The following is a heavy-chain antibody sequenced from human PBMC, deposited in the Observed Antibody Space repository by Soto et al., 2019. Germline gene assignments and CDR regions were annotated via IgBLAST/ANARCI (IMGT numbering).Heavy chain of an antibody. Sequence: GPQRLRNSASWVNFVAYGGRWIRPTTGRGLEWVSAMTTSSDIYYADSVKGRFTISRDNAKNSVSLQMDSLRAEDTAVYFCAREETAWPLAYGLDAWGQGTTVTVSS. V-gene: IGHV3-21*01. CDR3: AREETAWPLAYGLDA. CDR1: WVNFVAYG. CDR2: MTTSSDI. D-gene: IGHD2-21*02. J-gene: IGHJ6*02.